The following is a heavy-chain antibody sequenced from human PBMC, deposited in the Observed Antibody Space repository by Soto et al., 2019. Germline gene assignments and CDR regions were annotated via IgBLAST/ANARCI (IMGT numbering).Heavy chain of an antibody. CDR2: IIPIFGTA. Sequence: ASVKVSCKASGGTFSSYAISWVRQAPGQGLEWMGGIIPIFGTANYAQKFQGRVTITADESTSTAYMELSSLRSEDTAVYYCASEEMATITGIFGYWGQGTLVTVSS. D-gene: IGHD5-12*01. CDR3: ASEEMATITGIFGY. CDR1: GGTFSSYA. V-gene: IGHV1-69*13. J-gene: IGHJ4*02.